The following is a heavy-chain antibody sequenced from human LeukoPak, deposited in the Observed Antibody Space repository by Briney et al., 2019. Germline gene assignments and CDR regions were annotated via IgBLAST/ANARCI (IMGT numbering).Heavy chain of an antibody. CDR2: INPNSGGT. V-gene: IGHV1-2*02. CDR3: ARDRAVAGTGYYYYYGMDV. Sequence: GASVKVSCKASGYTLTGYYMHWVRQAPGQGLEWMGWINPNSGGTNYAQKFQGRVTMTRDTSISTAYMELSRLRSDDTAVYYCARDRAVAGTGYYYYYGMDVWGQGTTVTVSS. J-gene: IGHJ6*02. CDR1: GYTLTGYY. D-gene: IGHD6-19*01.